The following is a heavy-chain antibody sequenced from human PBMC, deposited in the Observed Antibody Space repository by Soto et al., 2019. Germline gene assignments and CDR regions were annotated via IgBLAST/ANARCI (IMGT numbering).Heavy chain of an antibody. V-gene: IGHV3-23*01. CDR2: ISGSGGTT. D-gene: IGHD3-10*01. J-gene: IGHJ4*02. Sequence: EVQLLESGGGLVQPGGSLRLSCAASGFTFSTYAMSWVRQAPGKGLEWVSAISGSGGTTYYADSVKGRFTISRDNSKNTLYLQMTSLRVEDAAVYYCAKRPMDRGVNFDYWGQGTLVTVSS. CDR1: GFTFSTYA. CDR3: AKRPMDRGVNFDY.